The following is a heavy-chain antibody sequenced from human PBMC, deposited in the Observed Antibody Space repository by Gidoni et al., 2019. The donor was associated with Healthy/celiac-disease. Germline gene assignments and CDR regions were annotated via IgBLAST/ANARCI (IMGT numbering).Heavy chain of an antibody. CDR3: AKGVFGSGSPYYFDY. D-gene: IGHD3-10*01. CDR2: ISGSGGST. J-gene: IGHJ4*02. V-gene: IGHV3-23*01. Sequence: EVQLLESGGGLVQPGGSLRLPGAASGFTFSSYAMSWVRQAPGKGLEWVSAISGSGGSTYYADSVKGRFTISRDNSKNTLYLQMNSLRAEDTAVYYCAKGVFGSGSPYYFDYWGQGTLVTVSS. CDR1: GFTFSSYA.